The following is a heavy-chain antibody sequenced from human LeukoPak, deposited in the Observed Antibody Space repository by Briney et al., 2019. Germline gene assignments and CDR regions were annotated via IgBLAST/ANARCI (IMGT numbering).Heavy chain of an antibody. CDR2: IKSKTEGGTT. D-gene: IGHD3-3*01. Sequence: PGGSLRLSCAASGFTVSGDYMTWVRQAPGKGLEWVGLIKSKTEGGTTSYAAPVKGRFTISRDDSKNTLYLQMNSLKIEDTAVYYCTTLPYFDFWSGYLRLFDYWGQGTLVIVSS. CDR3: TTLPYFDFWSGYLRLFDY. V-gene: IGHV3-15*01. CDR1: GFTVSGDY. J-gene: IGHJ4*02.